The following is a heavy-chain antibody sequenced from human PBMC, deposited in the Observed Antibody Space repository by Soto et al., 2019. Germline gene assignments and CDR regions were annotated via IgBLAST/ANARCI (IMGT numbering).Heavy chain of an antibody. D-gene: IGHD5-18*01. CDR3: VSDRGYGHASVPYS. CDR1: GFAFSSYG. V-gene: IGHV3-30*03. CDR2: ISYDGSLQ. J-gene: IGHJ4*02. Sequence: QAQLVESGGGVVQPGRSLRLSCAASGFAFSSYGMHWVRQAPGTGLEWVAVISYDGSLQHYADSVKGRFTISSDNSKNMVLXQXXSXRAEDPAVYYCVSDRGYGHASVPYSWGQGTLVSVSS.